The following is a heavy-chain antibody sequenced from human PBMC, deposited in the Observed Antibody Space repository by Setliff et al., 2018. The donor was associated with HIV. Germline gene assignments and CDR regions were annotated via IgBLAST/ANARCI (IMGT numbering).Heavy chain of an antibody. CDR2: INPNRGVT. V-gene: IGHV1-2*02. CDR1: GYTFSDYY. Sequence: GASVKVSCKTSGYTFSDYYIHWVRQAPGQGLEWMGWINPNRGVTTYAQKFQGRVTVTRDTSISTVYMELTSLRSEDTAVFYCARGDDYGDFYFFDYWGQGTLVTVSS. J-gene: IGHJ4*02. CDR3: ARGDDYGDFYFFDY. D-gene: IGHD4-17*01.